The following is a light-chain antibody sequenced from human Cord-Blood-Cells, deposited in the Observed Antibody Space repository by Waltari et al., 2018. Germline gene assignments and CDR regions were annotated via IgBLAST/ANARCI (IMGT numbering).Light chain of an antibody. CDR1: RSVSSSY. CDR2: GAS. Sequence: DIVLTQSLGPLSLSPGERATLACRASRSVSSSYLAWYQQKPGQAPRLLIYGASSRPTGIPDRFSGSGSGTDFTLTISRLEPEDFAVYYCQQYSSSPYSFGRGTKLEIK. CDR3: QQYSSSPYS. V-gene: IGKV3-20*01. J-gene: IGKJ2*03.